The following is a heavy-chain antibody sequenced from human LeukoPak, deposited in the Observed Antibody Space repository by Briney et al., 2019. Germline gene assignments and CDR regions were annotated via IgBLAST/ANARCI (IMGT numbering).Heavy chain of an antibody. CDR3: AKDRMTAQSPYFDY. V-gene: IGHV3-30*02. CDR2: IRYDGSNK. J-gene: IGHJ4*02. CDR1: GFTFSSYG. Sequence: PGGSLRLSCAASGFTFSSYGMHWVRQAPGKGLEWVAFIRYDGSNKYYADSVKGRFTISRDNSKNTLYLQMNSLRAEDTAVYYCAKDRMTAQSPYFDYWGQGTLVTVSS.